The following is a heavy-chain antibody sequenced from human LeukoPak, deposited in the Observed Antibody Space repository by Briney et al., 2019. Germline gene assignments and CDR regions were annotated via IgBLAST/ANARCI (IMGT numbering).Heavy chain of an antibody. CDR3: ARVNGYPYDY. CDR1: GYTFTGYY. V-gene: IGHV1-2*02. Sequence: ASVKVSCKASGYTFTGYYLHWVRQAPGQGLEWMGWINPNSGDTNYAQKFQGRVTMSRDTSISTAYMELSSLRSDDTAVYYCARVNGYPYDYWGQGTLVTVSS. D-gene: IGHD5-24*01. CDR2: INPNSGDT. J-gene: IGHJ4*02.